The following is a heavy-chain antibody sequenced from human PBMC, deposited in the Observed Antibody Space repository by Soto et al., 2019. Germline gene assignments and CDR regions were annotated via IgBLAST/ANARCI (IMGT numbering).Heavy chain of an antibody. D-gene: IGHD2-8*01. Sequence: QVTLRESGPVLVKPTETLTLTCSVSGFSLDNAGMGVSWIRQPPGKALEWLAHSFSGGGASYSTTLRSRLTITNDTPNSQVVLTMTYMHPVDTATYYCARILEAVSIIEYDFDYWGPGTLVTVSS. CDR2: SFSGGGA. CDR1: GFSLDNAGMG. J-gene: IGHJ4*02. CDR3: ARILEAVSIIEYDFDY. V-gene: IGHV2-26*01.